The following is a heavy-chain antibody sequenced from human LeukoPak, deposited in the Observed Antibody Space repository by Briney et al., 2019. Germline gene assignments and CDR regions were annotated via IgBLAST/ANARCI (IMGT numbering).Heavy chain of an antibody. D-gene: IGHD4-11*01. Sequence: SETLSLTCTVSGGSISSYYWSWIRQPPGKGLEWIGYIYYSGSTNYNPSLKSRVTISVDTSKNQFSLKLSSVTAADTAVYYCARDSYSNYYFDHWGQGTLVTVSS. CDR2: IYYSGST. CDR3: ARDSYSNYYFDH. CDR1: GGSISSYY. J-gene: IGHJ4*02. V-gene: IGHV4-59*01.